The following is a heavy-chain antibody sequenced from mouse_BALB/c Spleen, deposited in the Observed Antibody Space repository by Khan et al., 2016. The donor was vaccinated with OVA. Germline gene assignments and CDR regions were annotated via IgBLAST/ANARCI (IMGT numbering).Heavy chain of an antibody. CDR2: ISYSGNT. CDR3: ARVYGGDFDY. D-gene: IGHD1-1*01. Sequence: EVQLQESGPGLVKPSQSLSLTCTVTGYSITSDYAWNWIRQFPGNKLEWMGFISYSGNTNYNPSLKSRISITRDTSKNQFFLQLNSVTTEDTARYYDARVYGGDFDYWGQGTTLTVSS. CDR1: GYSITSDYA. J-gene: IGHJ2*01. V-gene: IGHV3-2*02.